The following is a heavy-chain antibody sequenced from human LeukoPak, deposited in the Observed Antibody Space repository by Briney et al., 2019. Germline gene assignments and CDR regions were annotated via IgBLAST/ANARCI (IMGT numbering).Heavy chain of an antibody. CDR2: IRSKVYAETT. CDR1: GFTFGDYA. CDR3: QKYSSSSFNL. D-gene: IGHD6-6*01. V-gene: IGHV3-49*03. Sequence: GGSLRLSCTGSGFTFGDYAVSWFRQAPGKGLEWVSFIRSKVYAETTEYAASVKGRFTISRDDSKGIAYLQMNSLKTEDTAVYYCQKYSSSSFNLWGQGTLVTVSS. J-gene: IGHJ5*02.